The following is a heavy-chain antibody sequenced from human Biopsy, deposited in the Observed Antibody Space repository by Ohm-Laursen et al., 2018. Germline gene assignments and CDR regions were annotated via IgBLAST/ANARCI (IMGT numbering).Heavy chain of an antibody. CDR1: GLNFSAYG. CDR3: VTDRLDDITKVRGIMTD. CDR2: TWDDGSHQ. J-gene: IGHJ4*02. V-gene: IGHV3-33*01. Sequence: SLRLSCAASGLNFSAYGMHWVRQAPDKGLEWVALTWDDGSHQYYADSVKGRFTISRDNSKNSLYLHINTLRVEDTAVYYCVTDRLDDITKVRGIMTDWGQGTLVSVSS. D-gene: IGHD3-10*01.